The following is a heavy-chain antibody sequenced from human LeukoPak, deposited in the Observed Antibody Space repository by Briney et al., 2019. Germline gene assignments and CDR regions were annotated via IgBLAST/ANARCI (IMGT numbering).Heavy chain of an antibody. J-gene: IGHJ4*02. Sequence: SETLSLTCAVYGGSFSGYYWSWIRQPPGKGLEWIGEINHSGSTNYNPSPKSRVTISVDTSKNQFSLKLSSVTAADTAVYYCARGNHYYDSSGYVGGIYFDYWGQGTLVTVSS. V-gene: IGHV4-34*01. CDR2: INHSGST. CDR1: GGSFSGYY. CDR3: ARGNHYYDSSGYVGGIYFDY. D-gene: IGHD3-22*01.